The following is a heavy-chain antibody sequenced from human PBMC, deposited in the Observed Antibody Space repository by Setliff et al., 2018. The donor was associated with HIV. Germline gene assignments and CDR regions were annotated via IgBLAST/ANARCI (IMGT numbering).Heavy chain of an antibody. CDR3: ARTRGYGDYDHFDF. CDR2: IHYSGST. V-gene: IGHV4-39*07. J-gene: IGHJ4*02. D-gene: IGHD5-12*01. CDR1: GGFIKNSNYY. Sequence: SETLSLTCTVYGGFIKNSNYYWGWIRQPPGKGLELIGNIHYSGSTYYNPSLKSRVTLSLDTSKNQFSLKLSFVTAADTAVYYCARTRGYGDYDHFDFWGQGMLVTVSS.